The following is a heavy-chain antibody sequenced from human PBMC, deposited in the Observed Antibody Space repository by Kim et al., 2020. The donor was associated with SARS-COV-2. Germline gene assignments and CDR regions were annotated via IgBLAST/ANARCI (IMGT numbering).Heavy chain of an antibody. CDR3: ARDLVRHLVRTGGFDY. D-gene: IGHD6-6*01. V-gene: IGHV3-30*01. Sequence: DSLKGRFTISRDNSKNTRYLQINSLRVEDTAVYYCARDLVRHLVRTGGFDYWGQGTLVTVSS. J-gene: IGHJ4*02.